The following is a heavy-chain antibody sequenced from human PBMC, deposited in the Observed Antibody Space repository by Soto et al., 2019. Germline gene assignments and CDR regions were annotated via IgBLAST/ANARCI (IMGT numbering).Heavy chain of an antibody. CDR2: IIPIFGTA. Sequence: QVQLVQSGAEVKKPGSSVKVSCKASGGTFSSYAISWVRQAPGQGLEWMGGIIPIFGTANYAQKFQGRVTITADKFTSTAYMELSSLRSEDTAVYYCALGKGRWGYYDSSVHWDYWGQGTLVTVSS. CDR1: GGTFSSYA. J-gene: IGHJ4*02. D-gene: IGHD3-22*01. V-gene: IGHV1-69*06. CDR3: ALGKGRWGYYDSSVHWDY.